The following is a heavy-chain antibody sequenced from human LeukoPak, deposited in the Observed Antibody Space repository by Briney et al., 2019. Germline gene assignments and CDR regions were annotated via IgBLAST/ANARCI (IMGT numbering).Heavy chain of an antibody. CDR1: GGSISSYY. V-gene: IGHV4-59*01. CDR3: ARGDYLGSGLGD. Sequence: PSETLSLTCTVSGGSISSYYWGWIRQPPGKGLEWIGYIYYTGSTNCNPSLRSRVTISVASSKNQFSLKVYPVTAADTAVYYCARGDYLGSGLGDWGQGTLVTVSS. J-gene: IGHJ4*02. D-gene: IGHD3-10*01. CDR2: IYYTGST.